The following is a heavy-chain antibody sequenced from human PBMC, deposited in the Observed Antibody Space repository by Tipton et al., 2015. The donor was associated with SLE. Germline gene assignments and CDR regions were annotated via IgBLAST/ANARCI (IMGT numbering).Heavy chain of an antibody. CDR2: INPNSGGT. Sequence: QLVQSGPEVKKPGASVKVSCKASGYTFTGYYMHWVRQAPGQGLEWMGWINPNSGGTNYAQKFQGRVTMTRDTSISTAYMELSRLRSDDTAVYYCARDLGYSSSPYFDYWGQGTLVTVSS. D-gene: IGHD6-6*01. V-gene: IGHV1-2*02. CDR1: GYTFTGYY. J-gene: IGHJ4*02. CDR3: ARDLGYSSSPYFDY.